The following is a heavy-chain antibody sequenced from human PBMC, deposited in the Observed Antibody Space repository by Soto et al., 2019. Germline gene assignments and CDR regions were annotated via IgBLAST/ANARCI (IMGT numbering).Heavy chain of an antibody. CDR2: IYYSGST. CDR1: GGSISSYY. Sequence: SETLSLTCTVSGGSISSYYWSWIRQPPGKGLEWIGYIYYSGSTNYNPSLKSRVTISVDTSKNQFSLKLSSVTAADTAVYYCARAALDYDFWSGSNQNFDYWGQGTLVTVSS. V-gene: IGHV4-59*01. D-gene: IGHD3-3*01. J-gene: IGHJ4*02. CDR3: ARAALDYDFWSGSNQNFDY.